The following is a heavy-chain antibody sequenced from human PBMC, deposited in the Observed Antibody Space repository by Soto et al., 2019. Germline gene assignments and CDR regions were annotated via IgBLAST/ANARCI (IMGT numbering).Heavy chain of an antibody. D-gene: IGHD5-18*01. J-gene: IGHJ4*02. CDR3: ARDQGASYGLYYFDY. CDR2: VSASGTGT. Sequence: EVQLLESGGGLVQPGGALRLSCAASGFTFRSYAMSWVRQAPGKWLEWVSAVSASGTGTYYSDSVKGRFTISRDNSKNTLYLQMNSLRAEDTALYYCARDQGASYGLYYFDYWGQGTLVTVSS. V-gene: IGHV3-23*01. CDR1: GFTFRSYA.